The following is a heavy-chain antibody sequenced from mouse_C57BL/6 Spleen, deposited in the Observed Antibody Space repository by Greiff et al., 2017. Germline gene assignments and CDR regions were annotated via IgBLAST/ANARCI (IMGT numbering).Heavy chain of an antibody. CDR3: ARFSDGYYEAWFAY. V-gene: IGHV1-42*01. CDR1: GYSFTGYY. D-gene: IGHD2-3*01. J-gene: IGHJ3*01. CDR2: INPSTGGT. Sequence: EVQLQESGPELVKPGASVKISCKASGYSFTGYYMNWVKQSPEKSLEWIGEINPSTGGTTYNQKFKAKATLTVDKSSSTAYMQLKSLTSEDSAVDYCARFSDGYYEAWFAYWGQGTLVTVSA.